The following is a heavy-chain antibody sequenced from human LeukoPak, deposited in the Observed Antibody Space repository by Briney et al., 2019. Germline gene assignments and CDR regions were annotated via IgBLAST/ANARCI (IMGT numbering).Heavy chain of an antibody. CDR3: AREGSSGCSDV. J-gene: IGHJ6*04. V-gene: IGHV3-23*01. CDR1: GFAFGSEA. D-gene: IGHD1-26*01. Sequence: GGSLRLSCAVSGFAFGSEAMSWVRQSPARGLEWVASISPGGGTTYYADYVKGRFTISRDNAKNSLYLQMNSLRAEDTAVYYCAREGSSGCSDVWGKGTTVTVSS. CDR2: ISPGGGTT.